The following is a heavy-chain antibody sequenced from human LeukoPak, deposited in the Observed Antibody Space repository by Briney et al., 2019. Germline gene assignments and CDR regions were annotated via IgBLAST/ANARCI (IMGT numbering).Heavy chain of an antibody. J-gene: IGHJ4*02. CDR2: IIPIFGKA. V-gene: IGHV1-69*01. D-gene: IGHD3-22*01. Sequence: SVKVSCKASRGTFSSYAISWVRQAPGQGLEWMGGIIPIFGKANYAQKFQGRVTITADESTSTAYMELSSLRSDDTAVYYCYYRVSSGYLTWGQGTLVAVSS. CDR3: YYRVSSGYLT. CDR1: RGTFSSYA.